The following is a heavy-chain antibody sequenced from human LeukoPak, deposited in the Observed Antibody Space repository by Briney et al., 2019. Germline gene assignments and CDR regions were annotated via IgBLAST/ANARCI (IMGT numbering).Heavy chain of an antibody. J-gene: IGHJ4*02. CDR2: ISGSGGST. CDR3: AKGGSPSCYSSSGY. V-gene: IGHV3-23*01. Sequence: GGSLRLSCAASGFTFSSYAMSWVRQAPGKGLEWVSTISGSGGSTYYADSVKGRFTISRDNSKNTLYLQMNSLRAEDTAVYYCAKGGSPSCYSSSGYWGQGTLVTVSS. D-gene: IGHD2-2*01. CDR1: GFTFSSYA.